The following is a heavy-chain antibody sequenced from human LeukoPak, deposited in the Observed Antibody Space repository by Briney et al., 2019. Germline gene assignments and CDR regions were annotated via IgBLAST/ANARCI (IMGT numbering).Heavy chain of an antibody. CDR2: ISYDGNKK. Sequence: GGSLRLSCAASGFTFSHSPMHWVRQAPGRGLEWVAFISYDGNKKYYADSVKGRFTISRDNSKNTLFLQMNSLRVEDTAVYFCANDAAQQQLSNLFHGMDVWGQGTTVTVSS. D-gene: IGHD6-13*01. CDR1: GFTFSHSP. V-gene: IGHV3-30-3*02. CDR3: ANDAAQQQLSNLFHGMDV. J-gene: IGHJ6*02.